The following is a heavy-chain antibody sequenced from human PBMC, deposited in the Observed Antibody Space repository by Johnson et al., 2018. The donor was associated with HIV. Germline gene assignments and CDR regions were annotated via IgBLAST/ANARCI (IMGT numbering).Heavy chain of an antibody. CDR1: GFTFDDYA. D-gene: IGHD1-7*01. Sequence: VQLVESGGVVVQPGGSLRLSCAASGFTFDDYAMHWVRQAPGKGLEWVSVISWDGGSTYYADSVKGRFTISRDNSKNSLYLQLNSLGVEDTALYYCARVLGGGITGTTGDAFDIWGQGTMVTVSS. V-gene: IGHV3-43D*03. CDR2: ISWDGGST. CDR3: ARVLGGGITGTTGDAFDI. J-gene: IGHJ3*02.